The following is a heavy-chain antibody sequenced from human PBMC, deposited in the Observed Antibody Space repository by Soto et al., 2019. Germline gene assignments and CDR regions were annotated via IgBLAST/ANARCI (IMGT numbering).Heavy chain of an antibody. D-gene: IGHD2-15*01. V-gene: IGHV3-48*01. CDR1: GFSFSSYS. Sequence: GGSLRLFCAASGFSFSSYSMTWVRPAPGKGVERALYISSSSSTIYYADSVKGRFTISRDNAKNSLYLQMNSLNAEYTAVYYCARRVVVVVDATRAYYYYYYMDVWRKGTTVTVSS. CDR3: ARRVVVVVDATRAYYYYYYMDV. J-gene: IGHJ6*03. CDR2: ISSSSSTI.